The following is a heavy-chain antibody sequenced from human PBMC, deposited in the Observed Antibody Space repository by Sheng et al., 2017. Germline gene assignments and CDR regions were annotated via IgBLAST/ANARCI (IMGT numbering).Heavy chain of an antibody. CDR1: GGSISSYY. Sequence: QVQLQESGPGLVKPSETLSLTCTVSGGSISSYYWSWIRQPPGKGLEWIGYIYYSGSTNYNPSLKSRVTISVDTSKNQFSLKLSSVTAADTAVYYCARVESAAGSLYYYGMDVWGQGTTVTVSS. CDR3: ARVESAAGSLYYYGMDV. V-gene: IGHV4-59*01. J-gene: IGHJ6*02. CDR2: IYYSGST. D-gene: IGHD6-13*01.